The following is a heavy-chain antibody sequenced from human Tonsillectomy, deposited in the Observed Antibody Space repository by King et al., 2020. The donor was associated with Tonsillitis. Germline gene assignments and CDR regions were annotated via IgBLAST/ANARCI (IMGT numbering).Heavy chain of an antibody. V-gene: IGHV3-30*02. CDR1: GFTFTSYG. Sequence: HVQLVQSGGGVVQPGGSLRLSCAASGFTFTSYGMHWVRQAPGKGLEWVAFIRYYGSNKYYADSVKGRFTISRDNSKNTPYLQMNSLRAEDTAVYYCAKSMVRGRGNYYYYYGMDVWGQGTTVTVSS. J-gene: IGHJ6*02. CDR3: AKSMVRGRGNYYYYYGMDV. D-gene: IGHD3-10*01. CDR2: IRYYGSNK.